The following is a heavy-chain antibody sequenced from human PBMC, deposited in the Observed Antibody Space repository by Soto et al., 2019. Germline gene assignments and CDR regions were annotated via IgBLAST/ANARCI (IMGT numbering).Heavy chain of an antibody. CDR2: INQDGNEK. CDR1: GFLFSSYL. Sequence: GGSLRLSCEISGFLFSSYLMSWVRQAPGKGLEWVAHINQDGNEKYYVDSVKGRFTISRDNAKNSLYLQMNTLRAEDTAVYYCVRDYDDNGWGAYWGQGTLVTVS. D-gene: IGHD3-16*01. CDR3: VRDYDDNGWGAY. J-gene: IGHJ4*02. V-gene: IGHV3-7*04.